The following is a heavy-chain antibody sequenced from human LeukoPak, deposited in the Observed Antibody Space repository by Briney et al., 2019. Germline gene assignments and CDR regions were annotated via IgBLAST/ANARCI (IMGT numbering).Heavy chain of an antibody. V-gene: IGHV3-48*03. Sequence: GGSLRLSCAASGFTFSSYAMNWVRQGPGKGLEWVSYISSSGSTIYYADSVKGRFTISRDNAKNSLYLQMNSLRAEDTAVYYCARDMGYCSGGSCPNDAFDIWGQGTMVTVSS. J-gene: IGHJ3*02. CDR3: ARDMGYCSGGSCPNDAFDI. CDR2: ISSSGSTI. CDR1: GFTFSSYA. D-gene: IGHD2-15*01.